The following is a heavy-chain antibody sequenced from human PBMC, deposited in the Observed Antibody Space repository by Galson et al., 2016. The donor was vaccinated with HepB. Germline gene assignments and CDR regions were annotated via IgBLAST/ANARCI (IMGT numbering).Heavy chain of an antibody. V-gene: IGHV3-11*01. CDR1: GFTFSDNY. CDR2: LSSSGTTT. D-gene: IGHD3-10*01. CDR3: ARLRATYYYGSATPHNWFDP. Sequence: SLRLSCAASGFTFSDNYMSWIRQAPGKGLEWVSYLSSSGTTTNYADSVKGRFTISRGNAKNSLYLQMNSLRAEDTAVYYCARLRATYYYGSATPHNWFDPWGQGTLVTVSS. J-gene: IGHJ5*02.